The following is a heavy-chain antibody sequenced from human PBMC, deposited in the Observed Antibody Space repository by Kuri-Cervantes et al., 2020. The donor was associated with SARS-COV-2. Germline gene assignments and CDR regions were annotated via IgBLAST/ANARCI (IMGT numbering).Heavy chain of an antibody. D-gene: IGHD3-22*01. CDR2: INHSGST. CDR3: VENDYYDSSGYSHFDY. V-gene: IGHV4-34*01. CDR1: GGSISSYY. Sequence: GSLRLSCTVSGGSISSYYWSWIRQPPGKGLEWIGGINHSGSTNYNPSLKSRVTISVDTSKNQFSLKLSSVTAADTAVYYCVENDYYDSSGYSHFDYWGQGTLVTVSS. J-gene: IGHJ4*02.